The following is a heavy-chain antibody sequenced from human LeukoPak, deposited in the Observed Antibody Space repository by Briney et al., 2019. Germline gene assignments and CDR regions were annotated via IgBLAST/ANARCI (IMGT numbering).Heavy chain of an antibody. V-gene: IGHV3-33*08. CDR3: GRDSLGGDY. Sequence: GGSLRRCCAAAGFSFSTFGMRWARRAPGKGLEWVAVIWNDGSKKFYAESVKGRFTISRDNSQNTLYLQMNRLRAEDTAVYYCGRDSLGGDYWGQGTLVTVSS. CDR1: GFSFSTFG. CDR2: IWNDGSKK. D-gene: IGHD3-16*01. J-gene: IGHJ4*02.